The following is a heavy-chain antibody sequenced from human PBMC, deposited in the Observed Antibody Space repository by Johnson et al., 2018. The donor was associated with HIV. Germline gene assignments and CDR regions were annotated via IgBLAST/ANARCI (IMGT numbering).Heavy chain of an antibody. Sequence: VQLVESGGGLVQPGGSLKLSCAASGFTFSSYGMHWVRQAPGKGLEWVSVIYSGGSTYYADSATGRFTIPRDNSKNTLYLQMNSLRGEDTAVYYCASRNRGGHYYYDSRTDAFDIWGQGTMVTVSS. V-gene: IGHV3-66*01. CDR3: ASRNRGGHYYYDSRTDAFDI. CDR2: IYSGGST. D-gene: IGHD3-22*01. CDR1: GFTFSSYG. J-gene: IGHJ3*02.